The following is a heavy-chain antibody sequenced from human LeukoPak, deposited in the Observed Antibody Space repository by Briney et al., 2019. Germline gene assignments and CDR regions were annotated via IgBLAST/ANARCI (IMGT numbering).Heavy chain of an antibody. Sequence: PSETLSLTCAVYGGSFSGYYWSWIRQPPGKGLEWIGEINHSGSTNYNPSLKSRVTISVDTSKNQFSLNLRSVTAADTAVCYCARDGLVTMELDYWGQGTLVTVSS. J-gene: IGHJ4*02. D-gene: IGHD3/OR15-3a*01. V-gene: IGHV4-34*01. CDR3: ARDGLVTMELDY. CDR2: INHSGST. CDR1: GGSFSGYY.